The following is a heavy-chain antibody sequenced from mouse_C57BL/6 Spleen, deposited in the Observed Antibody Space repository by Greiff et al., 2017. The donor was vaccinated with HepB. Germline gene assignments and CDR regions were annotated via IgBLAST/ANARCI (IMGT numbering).Heavy chain of an antibody. CDR2: ISGGGGNT. CDR1: GFTFSSYT. D-gene: IGHD1-1*01. J-gene: IGHJ3*01. V-gene: IGHV5-9*01. CDR3: ARDGSSYRFAY. Sequence: EVMLVESGGCLVKPGGSLKLSCAASGFTFSSYTMSWVRQTPEKRLEWVATISGGGGNTYYPDSVKGRFTISRDNAKNTLYLQMSSLRSEDTALYYCARDGSSYRFAYWGQGTLVTVSA.